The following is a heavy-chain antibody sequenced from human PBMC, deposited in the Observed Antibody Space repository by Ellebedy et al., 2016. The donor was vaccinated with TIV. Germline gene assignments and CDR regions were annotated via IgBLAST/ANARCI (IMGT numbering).Heavy chain of an antibody. CDR2: IGSRINKI. CDR3: ARGGGERLRYAFDL. V-gene: IGHV3-48*02. D-gene: IGHD4-17*01. J-gene: IGHJ3*01. CDR1: EFTFSTYS. Sequence: PGGSLRLSCAASEFTFSTYSMNWVRRAPGQGLEWVAYIGSRINKIYYADSVKGRFTISRDNAKNSLYLQMNSLRDEDTAVYYCARGGGERLRYAFDLWGQGTMVTVSS.